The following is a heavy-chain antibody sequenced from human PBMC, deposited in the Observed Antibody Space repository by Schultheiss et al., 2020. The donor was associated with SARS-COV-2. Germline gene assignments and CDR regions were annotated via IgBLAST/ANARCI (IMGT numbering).Heavy chain of an antibody. V-gene: IGHV3-7*01. CDR3: ARDVAGTDY. D-gene: IGHD6-13*01. J-gene: IGHJ4*02. CDR2: MKEDGSEK. CDR1: GFTHSDDG. Sequence: GGSLRLSCAASGFTHSDDGMHWVRRAPGKGLEWVANMKEDGSEKYYVDSVKGRFTISRDNAKNSLFLQMNSLRDEDTAVYYCARDVAGTDYWGQGTLVTVSS.